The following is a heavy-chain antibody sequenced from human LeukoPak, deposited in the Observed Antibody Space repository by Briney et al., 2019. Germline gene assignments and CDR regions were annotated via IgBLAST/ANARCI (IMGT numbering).Heavy chain of an antibody. D-gene: IGHD6-6*01. Sequence: SETLSLTCTVSGYSISSGYYWGWIRQPPGKGLEWIGSIYHSGSTYYNPSLKSRVTISVDTSKNQFSLKLSSVTAADTAVYYCARGRPLVPDYWGQGTLVTVSS. CDR1: GYSISSGYY. CDR2: IYHSGST. J-gene: IGHJ4*02. V-gene: IGHV4-38-2*02. CDR3: ARGRPLVPDY.